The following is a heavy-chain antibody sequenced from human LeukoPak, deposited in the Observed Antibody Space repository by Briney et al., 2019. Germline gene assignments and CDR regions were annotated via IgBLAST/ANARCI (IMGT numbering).Heavy chain of an antibody. V-gene: IGHV3-11*04. CDR1: GFTFSDSY. CDR2: ISSGSTYI. D-gene: IGHD3-3*01. Sequence: GGSLRLSCAASGFTFSDSYMSWIRQVPGKGLEWVSSISSGSTYIYNADSVQGRFTISRDNAKNSLFLLVNSLRAEHTAVYYCARDKNGVFDIWGQGTMVTVSS. CDR3: ARDKNGVFDI. J-gene: IGHJ3*02.